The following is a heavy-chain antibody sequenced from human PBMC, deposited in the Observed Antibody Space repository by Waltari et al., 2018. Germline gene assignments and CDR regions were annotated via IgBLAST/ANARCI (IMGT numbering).Heavy chain of an antibody. D-gene: IGHD1-26*01. CDR2: ISGSGGST. V-gene: IGHV3-23*01. J-gene: IGHJ4*02. CDR1: GFTFSSYA. Sequence: EVQLLVSGGGLVQPGGSLRLSCEASGFTFSSYAMSWVRLALGKGLEWVSAISGSGGSTYYADSVKGRFTISRDNSKNTLYLQMNSLRAEDTAVYYCAKIIVGATHFDYWGQGTLVTVSS. CDR3: AKIIVGATHFDY.